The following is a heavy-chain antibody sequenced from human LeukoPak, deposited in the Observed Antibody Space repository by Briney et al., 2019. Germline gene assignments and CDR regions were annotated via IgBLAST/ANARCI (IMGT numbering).Heavy chain of an antibody. V-gene: IGHV4-39*01. CDR1: GGSISSSSYY. Sequence: PSETLSLTCTVSGGSISSSSYYWGWIRQPPGKGLEWIGSIYYSGSTFYNPSLKSRVTISVDTSKNQFSLKLSSVTAADTAVYYCARMPGYCSSTSCYLFGMDVWGQGTTVTVSS. CDR2: IYYSGST. CDR3: ARMPGYCSSTSCYLFGMDV. J-gene: IGHJ6*02. D-gene: IGHD2-2*01.